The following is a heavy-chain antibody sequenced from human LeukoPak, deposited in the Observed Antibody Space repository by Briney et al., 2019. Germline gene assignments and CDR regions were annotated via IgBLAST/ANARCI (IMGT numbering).Heavy chain of an antibody. CDR3: ARRRDGYNFGSFYFDY. D-gene: IGHD5-24*01. V-gene: IGHV4-38-2*02. Sequence: SETLSLTCTVSGYSISDGNYWGWIRQPPGKGLEWIGSIFHTGSTYDNPSLKSRVTTSVDTSKNQFSLSLNSVTAADTAVYYCARRRDGYNFGSFYFDYWGQGILITVSS. J-gene: IGHJ4*02. CDR1: GYSISDGNY. CDR2: IFHTGST.